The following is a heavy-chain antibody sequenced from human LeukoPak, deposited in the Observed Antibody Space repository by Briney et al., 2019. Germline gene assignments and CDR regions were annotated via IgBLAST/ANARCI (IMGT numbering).Heavy chain of an antibody. V-gene: IGHV3-21*01. J-gene: IGHJ3*02. CDR1: GFTFSSYT. Sequence: GGSLRLSCAASGFTFSSYTMNWVRQAPGKGLEWVSSISTSSIYIYYADSVKGRFTISRDNAKNSLYLQMNSLRAEDTAVYYCAGSWSPYDAFDIWGQGTMVTVSS. CDR2: ISTSSIYI. CDR3: AGSWSPYDAFDI. D-gene: IGHD6-13*01.